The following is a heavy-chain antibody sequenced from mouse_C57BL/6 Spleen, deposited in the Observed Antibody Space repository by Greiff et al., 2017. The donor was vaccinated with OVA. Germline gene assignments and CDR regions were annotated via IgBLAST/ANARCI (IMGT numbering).Heavy chain of an antibody. Sequence: VQLVESGAELVMPGASVKLSCKASGYTFTSYWMHWVKQRPGQGLEWIGEIDPSDSYTNYNQKFKGKSTLTVDKSSSTAYMQLSSLTSEDSAVYYCARNPYFDYWGQGTTLTVSS. CDR1: GYTFTSYW. J-gene: IGHJ2*01. V-gene: IGHV1-69*01. CDR3: ARNPYFDY. CDR2: IDPSDSYT.